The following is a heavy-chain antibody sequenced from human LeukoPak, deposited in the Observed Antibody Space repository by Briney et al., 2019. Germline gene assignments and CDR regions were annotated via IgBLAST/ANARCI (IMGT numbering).Heavy chain of an antibody. CDR1: GASISGYY. D-gene: IGHD3-3*01. V-gene: IGHV4-39*01. CDR2: IYYSGST. J-gene: IGHJ5*02. Sequence: KPSETLSLTCTVSGASISGYYWGWIRQPPGKGLEWIGSIYYSGSTYYNPSLKSRVTISVDTSKNQFSLKLSSVTAADTAVYYCARHPYCDFWSGYYLGWFDPWGQGTLVTVSS. CDR3: ARHPYCDFWSGYYLGWFDP.